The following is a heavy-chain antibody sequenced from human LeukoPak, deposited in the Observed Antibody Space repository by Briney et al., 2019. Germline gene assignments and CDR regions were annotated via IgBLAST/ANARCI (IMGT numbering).Heavy chain of an antibody. Sequence: PSETLSLTCTVSGGSISSSSYYWGWIRQPPGKGLEWIGSIYYSGSTYYNPSLKSRVTISVDTSKNQFSLKLSSVTAADTAVYYCAREDQARITIFGVVFGLGVYWGQGTLVTVSS. V-gene: IGHV4-39*07. CDR1: GGSISSSSYY. CDR2: IYYSGST. CDR3: AREDQARITIFGVVFGLGVY. J-gene: IGHJ4*02. D-gene: IGHD3-3*01.